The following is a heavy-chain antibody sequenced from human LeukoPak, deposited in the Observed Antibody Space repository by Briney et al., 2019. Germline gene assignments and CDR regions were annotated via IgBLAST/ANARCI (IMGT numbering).Heavy chain of an antibody. V-gene: IGHV3-23*01. J-gene: IGHJ6*02. Sequence: GGSLRLSCAASGFTFSSYAMSWVRQAPGKGLEWVSAISGSGGSTYYADSVKGRFTISRDNSKNTLYLQMNSLRAEDTAVYYCAKGGWVVVVPAATIHLVWGQGTTVTVSS. CDR1: GFTFSSYA. CDR3: AKGGWVVVVPAATIHLV. D-gene: IGHD2-2*01. CDR2: ISGSGGST.